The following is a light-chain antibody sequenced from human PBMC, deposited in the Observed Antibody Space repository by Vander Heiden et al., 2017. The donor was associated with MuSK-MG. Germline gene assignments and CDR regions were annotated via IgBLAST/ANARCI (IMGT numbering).Light chain of an antibody. CDR2: DAS. CDR3: QQRSNWPGT. V-gene: IGKV3-11*01. J-gene: IGKJ3*01. CDR1: QSASSY. Sequence: EIVLTQSPATLSLSPGERATLSCRASQSASSYLAWYQQKPGQAPRLLIYDASNRATGIPARFSGSGSGTDFTLTISSLEPEDFAVYYCQQRSNWPGTFGHGTKVDIK.